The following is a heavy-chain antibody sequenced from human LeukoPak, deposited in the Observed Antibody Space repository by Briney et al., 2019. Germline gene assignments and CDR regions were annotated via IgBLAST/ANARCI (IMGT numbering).Heavy chain of an antibody. CDR3: ARDRGSSGYFAFDY. Sequence: SETLSLTCTVSGGSISSGSYYWSWIRQPAGKGLEWIGRIYTSGSTKYNPSLKSRVTISVDTSKNQFSLKLSSVTAADTAVYYCARDRGSSGYFAFDYWGQGILVTVSS. J-gene: IGHJ4*02. CDR1: GGSISSGSYY. D-gene: IGHD3-22*01. V-gene: IGHV4-61*02. CDR2: IYTSGST.